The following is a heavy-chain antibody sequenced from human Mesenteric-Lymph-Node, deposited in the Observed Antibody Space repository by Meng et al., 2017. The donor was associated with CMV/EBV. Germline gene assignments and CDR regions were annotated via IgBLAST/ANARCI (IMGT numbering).Heavy chain of an antibody. J-gene: IGHJ6*02. V-gene: IGHV3-13*01. CDR1: GFTFSSYD. D-gene: IGHD2-2*01. Sequence: GESLKISCAASGFTFSSYDKHWVRQATGKGLEWVSAIGTAGDTYYPGSVKGRFTISRENAKNSLYLQMNSLRAGDTAVYYCARYCSSTSCFFYYYYGMDVWGQGTTVTVSS. CDR2: IGTAGDT. CDR3: ARYCSSTSCFFYYYYGMDV.